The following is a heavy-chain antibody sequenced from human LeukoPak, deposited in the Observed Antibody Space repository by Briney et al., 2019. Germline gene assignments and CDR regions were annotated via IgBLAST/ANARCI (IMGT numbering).Heavy chain of an antibody. Sequence: ASVKVSCKASGYTFTSYDINWVRQATGRGLEWMGWMNPNRGNTGYAQKFQGRVTMTRNTSISTAYMELSSLRSEDTAVYYCARGRWAYYYDSSGYKYWGQGTLVTVSS. CDR2: MNPNRGNT. D-gene: IGHD3-22*01. CDR3: ARGRWAYYYDSSGYKY. J-gene: IGHJ4*02. V-gene: IGHV1-8*01. CDR1: GYTFTSYD.